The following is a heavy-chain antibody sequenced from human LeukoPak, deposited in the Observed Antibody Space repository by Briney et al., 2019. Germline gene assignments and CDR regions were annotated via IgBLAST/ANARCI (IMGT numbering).Heavy chain of an antibody. Sequence: GGSLRLSCAASGVTFSSYSMNWVRQAPGKGLEWVSSISSSSSYIYYADSVKGRFTISRDNAKNSLYLQMNSLRAEDTAVYYCARAPSKVVAAAFDIWGQGTMVTVSS. CDR2: ISSSSSYI. D-gene: IGHD2-15*01. CDR3: ARAPSKVVAAAFDI. CDR1: GVTFSSYS. J-gene: IGHJ3*02. V-gene: IGHV3-21*01.